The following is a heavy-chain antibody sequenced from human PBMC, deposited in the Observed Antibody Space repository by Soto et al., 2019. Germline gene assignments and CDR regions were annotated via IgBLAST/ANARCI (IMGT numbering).Heavy chain of an antibody. V-gene: IGHV3-23*01. Sequence: EGSLRHSCAACGFTFSEDPVTWVRQAPGKGLGWVSTISGSGRSTYYADSMKGRFTISRDNSRNTLYLQVNSLRADDTATYYCAKEGDIFRPLTKFYPCCQGTLLTISS. CDR3: AKEGDIFRPLTKFYP. CDR1: GFTFSEDP. D-gene: IGHD3-9*01. CDR2: ISGSGRST. J-gene: IGHJ5*02.